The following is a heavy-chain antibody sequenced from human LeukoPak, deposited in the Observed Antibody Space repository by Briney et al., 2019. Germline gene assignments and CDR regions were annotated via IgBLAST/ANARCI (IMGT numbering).Heavy chain of an antibody. CDR1: GGTFSSYA. J-gene: IGHJ6*03. CDR3: AGGIAVAGTGYYYYMDV. CDR2: IIPIFGTA. Sequence: SVKVSCKASGGTFSSYAISWVRQAPGQGLEWMGGIIPIFGTANYAQKFQGRVTITADKSTSTAYMELSSLRSEDTAVYYCAGGIAVAGTGYYYYMDVWGKGTTVTVSS. V-gene: IGHV1-69*06. D-gene: IGHD6-19*01.